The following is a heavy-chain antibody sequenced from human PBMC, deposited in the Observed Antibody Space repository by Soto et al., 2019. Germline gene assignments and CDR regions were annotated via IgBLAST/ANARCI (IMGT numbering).Heavy chain of an antibody. Sequence: GASVKVSCKASGYTFGSYDINWVQQATGQRLEWLGWMNPNSGRTGYGQRFQGRITMTSNTSRTTAYMELNSLRSEDTAVYYCARDHPTDNWHDPSGQGTVVTVCS. CDR1: GYTFGSYD. CDR2: MNPNSGRT. V-gene: IGHV1-8*01. J-gene: IGHJ5*02. CDR3: ARDHPTDNWHDP.